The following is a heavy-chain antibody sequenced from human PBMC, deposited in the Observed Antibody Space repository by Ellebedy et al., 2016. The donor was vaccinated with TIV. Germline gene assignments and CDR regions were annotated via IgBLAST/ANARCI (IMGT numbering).Heavy chain of an antibody. CDR1: GFTFSSYW. V-gene: IGHV3-7*01. CDR3: AGDRH. Sequence: GESLKISCAASGFTFSSYWMSSVRQAPGKGLEWVANIKEDGSEKYYVDSVKGRFTISRDNSNNSVFLQLNDLRPEDTARYYCAGDRHWGQGTLLIVSS. J-gene: IGHJ4*02. CDR2: IKEDGSEK.